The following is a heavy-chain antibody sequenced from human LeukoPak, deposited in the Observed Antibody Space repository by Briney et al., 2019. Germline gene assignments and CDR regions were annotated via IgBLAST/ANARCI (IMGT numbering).Heavy chain of an antibody. CDR1: GYSISSGYY. Sequence: PSETLSLTCTVSGYSISSGYYWGWIRQPPGKGLEWIGSIYHSGSTYYNPSLKSRVTISVDTSKNQFSLKLSSVTAADTAVYYCARDQRSDYYDSSGYYSYYMDVWGKGTTVTISS. D-gene: IGHD3-22*01. CDR3: ARDQRSDYYDSSGYYSYYMDV. V-gene: IGHV4-38-2*02. CDR2: IYHSGST. J-gene: IGHJ6*03.